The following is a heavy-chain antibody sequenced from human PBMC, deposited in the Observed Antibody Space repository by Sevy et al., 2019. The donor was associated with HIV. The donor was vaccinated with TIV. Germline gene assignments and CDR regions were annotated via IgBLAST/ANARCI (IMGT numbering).Heavy chain of an antibody. Sequence: GGSLRLSCEASGFTLSSYTMNWVRQSPEKGLEWVATFDRTDITHYADSVKGRFIISRDTAKNSRFLQMNSLRDDDTSTYFCVRDERAIASHFDYWGRGTLVTVSS. CDR3: VRDERAIASHFDY. V-gene: IGHV3-48*02. J-gene: IGHJ4*02. CDR2: FDRTDIT. D-gene: IGHD2-21*01. CDR1: GFTLSSYT.